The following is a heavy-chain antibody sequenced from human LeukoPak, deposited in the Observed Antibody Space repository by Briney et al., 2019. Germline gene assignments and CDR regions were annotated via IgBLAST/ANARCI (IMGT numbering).Heavy chain of an antibody. CDR3: ARVKDYYDGSVYYFLDY. Sequence: SQTLSLTCAISGDSVSSNTAAWRWIRQSPSRGLEWLGRTYYRSKWYNDYAVSVKSRITINPDTSKNQFSLQLNSVTSEDTAVYFCARVKDYYDGSVYYFLDYWGQGSLVTVSS. V-gene: IGHV6-1*01. CDR1: GDSVSSNTAA. D-gene: IGHD3-22*01. CDR2: TYYRSKWYN. J-gene: IGHJ4*02.